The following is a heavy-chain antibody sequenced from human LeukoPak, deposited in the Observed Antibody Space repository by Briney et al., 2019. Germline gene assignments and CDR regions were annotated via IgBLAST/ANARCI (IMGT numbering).Heavy chain of an antibody. J-gene: IGHJ4*02. D-gene: IGHD4-17*01. Sequence: PGGSLRLSCAASEFSVGSNYMTWVRQAPGKGLEWVSLIYSGGSTYYADSVKGRFTISRDNSKNTLYLQMNSLRAEDTAVYYCANDRAVTSLYYFDYWGQGTLVIVSS. V-gene: IGHV3-66*01. CDR1: EFSVGSNY. CDR2: IYSGGST. CDR3: ANDRAVTSLYYFDY.